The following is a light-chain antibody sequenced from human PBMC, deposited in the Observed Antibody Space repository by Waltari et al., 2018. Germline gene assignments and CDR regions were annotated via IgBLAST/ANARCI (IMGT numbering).Light chain of an antibody. CDR1: SSNIGSNY. CDR3: AAWDDSLSGVL. V-gene: IGLV1-47*01. Sequence: SVLTQPPSASGTPGQRVTISCSGSSSNIGSNYVYWYQQLPGPAPKLLIYRNNQRALGVPDRVSGSKSGTSASLAISGLRSEDEADYYCAAWDDSLSGVLFGGGTKLTV. CDR2: RNN. J-gene: IGLJ2*01.